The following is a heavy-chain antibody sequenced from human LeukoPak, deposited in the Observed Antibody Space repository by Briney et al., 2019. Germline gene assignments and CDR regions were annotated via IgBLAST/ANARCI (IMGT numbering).Heavy chain of an antibody. Sequence: GASVKVSCKASGHTFTNYGITWVRQAPGQGLEWMGWISAYNGNTNYAQKLQGRVTMTTDTSTSTAYMELRSLRSDDTAAYYCARGYDILTGYYTPYWFDPWGQGTLVTVSS. J-gene: IGHJ5*01. D-gene: IGHD3-9*01. V-gene: IGHV1-18*01. CDR2: ISAYNGNT. CDR3: ARGYDILTGYYTPYWFDP. CDR1: GHTFTNYG.